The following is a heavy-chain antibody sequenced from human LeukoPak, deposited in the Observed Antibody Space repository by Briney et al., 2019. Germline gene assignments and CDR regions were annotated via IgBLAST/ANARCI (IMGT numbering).Heavy chain of an antibody. CDR3: ASSTYYYDSSGYVFDY. D-gene: IGHD3-22*01. CDR1: GGSISSGGYS. V-gene: IGHV4-30-2*01. CDR2: IYHSGST. J-gene: IGHJ4*02. Sequence: NASQTLSLTCAVSGGSISSGGYSWSWIRQPPGKGLEWIGYIYHSGSTYYNPSLKSRVTISVDRSKNQFSLKLSSVTAADTAVYYCASSTYYYDSSGYVFDYWGQGTLVTVSS.